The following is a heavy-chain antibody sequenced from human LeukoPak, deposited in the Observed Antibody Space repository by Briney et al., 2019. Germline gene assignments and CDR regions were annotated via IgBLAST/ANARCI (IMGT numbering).Heavy chain of an antibody. D-gene: IGHD6-13*01. CDR3: ARGRSWYGGVWFDP. Sequence: SETLSLTCGVYGGSFSGYYWSWIRQPPGKGLEWIGEINHSGSTNYNPSLKSRVTISVDTSKNQFSLKLSSVTSADTAVYYCARGRSWYGGVWFDPWGQGTLVTVSS. V-gene: IGHV4-34*01. CDR1: GGSFSGYY. J-gene: IGHJ5*02. CDR2: INHSGST.